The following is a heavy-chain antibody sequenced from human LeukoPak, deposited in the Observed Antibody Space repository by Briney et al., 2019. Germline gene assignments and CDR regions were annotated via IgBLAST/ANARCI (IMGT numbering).Heavy chain of an antibody. CDR3: AREKVDAFDI. J-gene: IGHJ3*02. V-gene: IGHV1-69*05. CDR2: IIPIFGTA. CDR1: GGTFSSYA. D-gene: IGHD2-15*01. Sequence: SVKVSCKASGGTFSSYAISWVRQAPGQGLEWMGGIIPIFGTANYAQKFQGRVTITTDESTSTAYMELSSLRPEDTAVYYCAREKVDAFDIWGQGTMVTVSS.